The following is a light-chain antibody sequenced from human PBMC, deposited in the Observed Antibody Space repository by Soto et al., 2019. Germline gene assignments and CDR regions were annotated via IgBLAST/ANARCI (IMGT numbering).Light chain of an antibody. J-gene: IGKJ2*01. Sequence: EIVLTQSPGTLSLSPGERATLSCRASQRISSRYLAWYQQKPGQAPRLLISGASTRATGIPDRFSGSGSGTDFPLTISILEPDDFAVYFCQRYGSSPPFTFGQGTKVEI. CDR1: QRISSRY. CDR2: GAS. V-gene: IGKV3-20*01. CDR3: QRYGSSPPFT.